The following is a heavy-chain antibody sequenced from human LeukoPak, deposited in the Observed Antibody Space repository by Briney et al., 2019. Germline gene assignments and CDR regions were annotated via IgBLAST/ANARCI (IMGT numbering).Heavy chain of an antibody. CDR1: GGSFSGYY. CDR2: INHSGST. J-gene: IGHJ4*02. Sequence: SETLSPTCAVYGGSFSGYYWSWIRQPPGKGLEWIGEINHSGSTNYNPSLKSRVTISVDTSKNQFSLKLSSVTAADAAVYYCARGDIAAAGPYFDYWGQGTLVTVSS. V-gene: IGHV4-34*01. CDR3: ARGDIAAAGPYFDY. D-gene: IGHD6-13*01.